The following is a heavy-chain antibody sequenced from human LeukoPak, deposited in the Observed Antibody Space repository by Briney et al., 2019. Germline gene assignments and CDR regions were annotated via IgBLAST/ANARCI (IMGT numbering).Heavy chain of an antibody. CDR2: INAGNGNT. Sequence: ASVTVSCKASGYTFTSYAMHWVRQALGQRLEWMGWINAGNGNTKYSQKFQGRVTITRDTSASTAYMELSSLRSEDTAVYYCARATFGGVIAPFDYWGQGTLVTVSS. CDR1: GYTFTSYA. V-gene: IGHV1-3*01. D-gene: IGHD3-16*02. CDR3: ARATFGGVIAPFDY. J-gene: IGHJ4*02.